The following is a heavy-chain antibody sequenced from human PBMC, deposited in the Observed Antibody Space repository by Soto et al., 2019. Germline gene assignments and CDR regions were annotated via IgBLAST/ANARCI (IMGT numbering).Heavy chain of an antibody. V-gene: IGHV3-48*02. CDR2: ISNNGVTI. D-gene: IGHD1-26*01. CDR1: GFTFSMYR. J-gene: IGHJ4*01. CDR3: SREEILEASSFDH. Sequence: PGPSLTLSCGASGFTFSMYRMNCVSQAPGEGLGWLAYISNNGVTIYYGYSVRGRCTIFRDNAKNSLWLQMNSVRDEDTAVYYWSREEILEASSFDHWGQGALVNGPS.